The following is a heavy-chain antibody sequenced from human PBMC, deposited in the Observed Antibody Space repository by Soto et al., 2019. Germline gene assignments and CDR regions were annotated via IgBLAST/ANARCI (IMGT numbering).Heavy chain of an antibody. CDR1: GGSISSSSYY. CDR3: ARPSPTAGNKLTYYFDY. CDR2: IYYSGST. D-gene: IGHD1-1*01. V-gene: IGHV4-39*01. Sequence: SETLSLTCTVSGGSISSSSYYWGWIRQPPGKGLEWIGSIYYSGSTYYNPSLKSRVTISVDTSKNQFSLKLSSVTAADTAVYYCARPSPTAGNKLTYYFDYWGQGTLVTVSS. J-gene: IGHJ4*02.